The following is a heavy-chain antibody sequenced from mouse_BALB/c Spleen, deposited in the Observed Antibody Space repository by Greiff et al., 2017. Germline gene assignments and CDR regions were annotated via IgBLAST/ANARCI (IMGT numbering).Heavy chain of an antibody. D-gene: IGHD1-1*01. CDR2: INPSNGRT. Sequence: VQLQQPGAELVKPGASVKLSCKASGYTFTSYWMHWVKQRPGQGLEWIGEINPSNGRTNYNEKFKSKATLTVDKSSSTAYMQLSSLTSEDSAVYYCARYYYGSSSFDYWGQGTTLTVSS. CDR1: GYTFTSYW. CDR3: ARYYYGSSSFDY. V-gene: IGHV1S81*02. J-gene: IGHJ2*01.